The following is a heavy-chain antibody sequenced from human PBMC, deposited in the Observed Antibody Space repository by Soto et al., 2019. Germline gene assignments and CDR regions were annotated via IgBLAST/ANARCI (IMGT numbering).Heavy chain of an antibody. J-gene: IGHJ4*02. Sequence: GASVKVSCKASGYTFTSYTINWVRQAPGQGLEWMGWMNPKSGNTGYAPRFQGRLTLTRNTSTNTAYMELTSLTSDDTAMYHCARQPLGGWPRNQFDYWGQGTLVTVSS. CDR1: GYTFTSYT. V-gene: IGHV1-8*01. CDR2: MNPKSGNT. D-gene: IGHD6-19*01. CDR3: ARQPLGGWPRNQFDY.